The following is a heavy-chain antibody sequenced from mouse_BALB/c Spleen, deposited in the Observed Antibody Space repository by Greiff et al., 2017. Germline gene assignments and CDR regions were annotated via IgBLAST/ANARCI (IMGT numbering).Heavy chain of an antibody. CDR3: ARSDYYGSSPYYFDY. V-gene: IGHV1S34*01. D-gene: IGHD1-1*01. CDR1: GYSFTGYY. J-gene: IGHJ2*01. Sequence: LVKTGASVKISCKASGYSFTGYYMHWVKQSHGKSLEWNGYISCYNGATSYNQKFKGKATFTVDTSSSTAYMQFNSLTSEDSAVYYCARSDYYGSSPYYFDYWGQGTTLTVSS. CDR2: ISCYNGAT.